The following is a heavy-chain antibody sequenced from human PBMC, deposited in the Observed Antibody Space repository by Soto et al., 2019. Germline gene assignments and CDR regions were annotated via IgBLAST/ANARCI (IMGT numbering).Heavy chain of an antibody. Sequence: QVQLQESGPGLVKPSGTLSLTCAVSGVSIGSHDWWTWVRQPPGKGLEWIGESHQSGNTNYISSLESRVTTSLDKSQTHFSLQLSSLTVADTAVYYCATRDTGRVSWGQGTLVTVSS. CDR2: SHQSGNT. CDR1: GVSIGSHDW. D-gene: IGHD5-18*01. CDR3: ATRDTGRVS. J-gene: IGHJ5*02. V-gene: IGHV4-4*02.